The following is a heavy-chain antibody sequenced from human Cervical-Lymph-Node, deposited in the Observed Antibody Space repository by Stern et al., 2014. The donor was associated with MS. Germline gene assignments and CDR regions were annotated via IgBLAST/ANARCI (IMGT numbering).Heavy chain of an antibody. V-gene: IGHV1-69*01. CDR2: IIPIVGTA. CDR1: GGTFSSYA. D-gene: IGHD2-15*01. Sequence: VQLVESGAEVKKPGSSVKVSCKASGGTFSSYAISWVRQAPGQGLEWMGGIIPIVGTANYAQKFQGRVTITADESTSTAYMELSSLRSEDTAVYYCARDRRCSGGSCLIFDYWGQGTLVTVSS. CDR3: ARDRRCSGGSCLIFDY. J-gene: IGHJ4*02.